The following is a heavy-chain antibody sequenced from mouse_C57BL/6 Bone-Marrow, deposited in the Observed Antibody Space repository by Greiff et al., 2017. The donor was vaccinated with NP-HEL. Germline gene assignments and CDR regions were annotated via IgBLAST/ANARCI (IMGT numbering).Heavy chain of an antibody. CDR2: ISSGGDYI. CDR3: TREHNDDGSSYWDFDV. V-gene: IGHV5-9-1*02. J-gene: IGHJ1*03. CDR1: GFTFSSYA. Sequence: EVKLVESGEGLVKPGGSLKLSCAASGFTFSSYAMSWVRQTPEKRLEWVADISSGGDYIYYADTVKGRFTISRDNARNTLYLQMSSLKSEDTAMYYCTREHNDDGSSYWDFDVWGTGTTVTVSS. D-gene: IGHD1-1*01.